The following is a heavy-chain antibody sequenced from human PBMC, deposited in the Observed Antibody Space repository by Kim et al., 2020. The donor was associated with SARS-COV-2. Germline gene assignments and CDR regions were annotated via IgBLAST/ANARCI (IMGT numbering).Heavy chain of an antibody. CDR3: TRADFWSGYLRF. CDR2: T. D-gene: IGHD3-3*01. Sequence: TEYDAAVKGSFTISRDDSKRIANMQMNSLKTEDTAVYYCTRADFWSGYLRFWGQGTLVTVSS. J-gene: IGHJ4*02. V-gene: IGHV3-49*02.